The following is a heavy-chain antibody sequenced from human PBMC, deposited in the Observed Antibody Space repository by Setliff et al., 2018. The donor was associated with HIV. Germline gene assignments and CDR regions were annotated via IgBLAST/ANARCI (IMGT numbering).Heavy chain of an antibody. D-gene: IGHD4-17*01. J-gene: IGHJ4*02. V-gene: IGHV3-15*04. CDR2: IESRIDGGTT. CDR1: GFNFANAW. Sequence: GGSLRLSCVTSGFNFANAWMSWVRQAPGRGLQWVGRIESRIDGGTTHYAAPVKGRFTISRDDSTNTLYLQMNSLKTEDTAVYYCTTVGTQGVTKNYFDYWGQGTLVTVSS. CDR3: TTVGTQGVTKNYFDY.